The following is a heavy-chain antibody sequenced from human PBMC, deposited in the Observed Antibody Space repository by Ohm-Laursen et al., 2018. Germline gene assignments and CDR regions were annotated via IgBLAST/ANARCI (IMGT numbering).Heavy chain of an antibody. CDR1: GFTFSDYY. CDR2: ISSSGSTI. J-gene: IGHJ6*02. D-gene: IGHD6-13*01. V-gene: IGHV3-11*01. CDR3: ARCKQPRDYYGMDV. Sequence: SLRLSCAASGFTFSDYYMSWIRQAPGKGLEWVSYISSSGSTIYYADSVKGRFTISRDNAKSSLYLQMNSLRAEDTAVYYCARCKQPRDYYGMDVWGQGTTVTVSS.